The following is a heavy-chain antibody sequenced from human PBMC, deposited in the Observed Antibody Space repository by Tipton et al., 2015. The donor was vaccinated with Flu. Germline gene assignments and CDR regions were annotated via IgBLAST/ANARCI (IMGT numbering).Heavy chain of an antibody. CDR2: ISGGGGIS. J-gene: IGHJ4*02. V-gene: IGHV3-23*01. D-gene: IGHD6-19*01. CDR3: AKVIPELVAGLDY. Sequence: SLRLSCAASGFTFSRYAMSWVRQAPGKGLEWVSAISGGGGISYFADSVKGRFTFSRDNSKNMLYLQMNSLRPEDTATYYCAKVIPELVAGLDYWGQGTLVTVPS. CDR1: GFTFSRYA.